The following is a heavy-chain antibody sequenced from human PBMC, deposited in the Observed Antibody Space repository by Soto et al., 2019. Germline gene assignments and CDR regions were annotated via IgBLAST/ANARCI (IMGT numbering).Heavy chain of an antibody. CDR1: GFTFSSYG. J-gene: IGHJ4*02. CDR2: ISYDGSNK. V-gene: IGHV3-30-3*01. Sequence: GGSLRLSCAASGFTFSSYGMHWVRQAPGKGLEWVAVISYDGSNKYYVDSLKGRFSISRDNSKNTLYLQMNNLRAEDTAVYYCAREIERLLGYWGQGT. CDR3: AREIERLLGY. D-gene: IGHD3-3*01.